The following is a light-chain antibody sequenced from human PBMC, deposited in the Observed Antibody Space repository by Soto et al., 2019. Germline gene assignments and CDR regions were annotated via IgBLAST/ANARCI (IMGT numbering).Light chain of an antibody. V-gene: IGKV3-15*01. J-gene: IGKJ4*01. CDR2: GAS. CDR1: QSVSTN. Sequence: EIVMTQSPATLSVSPGERATLSCRASQSVSTNLAWYQQKPGQAPRLLIYGASTRATDIPARFSGSGSGTEFTLTISSLQSEDFAVDFCQQYSDRLPRTFGGGTKVEI. CDR3: QQYSDRLPRT.